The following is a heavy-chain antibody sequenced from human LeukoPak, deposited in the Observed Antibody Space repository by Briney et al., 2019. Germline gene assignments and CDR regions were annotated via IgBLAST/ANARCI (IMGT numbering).Heavy chain of an antibody. Sequence: PQTLSLTCVISGDSVVSNSTACNWIRQSPSRGLEWLGRTYYRSKWYNDYAVSVKSRITINPDTSKNQFSLQLNSVTPEDTAVYYCARGGQGDGYSADEAFDFWGQGTMVTVS. CDR2: TYYRSKWYN. CDR3: ARGGQGDGYSADEAFDF. J-gene: IGHJ3*01. CDR1: GDSVVSNSTA. D-gene: IGHD5-24*01. V-gene: IGHV6-1*01.